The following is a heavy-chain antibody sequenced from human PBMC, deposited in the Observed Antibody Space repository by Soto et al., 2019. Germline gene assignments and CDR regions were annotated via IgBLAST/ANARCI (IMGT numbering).Heavy chain of an antibody. J-gene: IGHJ6*02. D-gene: IGHD2-2*02. CDR2: IYHSGST. V-gene: IGHV4-30-2*01. Sequence: SETLSPTCAVSGGSISSGGHPWSWIRQPPGKGLEWIGYIYHSGSTYYNPSLKSRVTISVDRSKNQFSLKLSSVTAADTAVYYCARAGQGGYCSSTSCYTGPYYYYGMDVWGQGTTVTVSS. CDR1: GGSISSGGHP. CDR3: ARAGQGGYCSSTSCYTGPYYYYGMDV.